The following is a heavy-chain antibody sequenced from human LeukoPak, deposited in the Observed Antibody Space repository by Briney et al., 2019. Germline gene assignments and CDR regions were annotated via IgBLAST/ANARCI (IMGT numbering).Heavy chain of an antibody. V-gene: IGHV3-33*06. CDR1: GFTFSNCG. CDR2: IWYDGNNK. CDR3: AKDLTSSTTVIDY. Sequence: GRSLRLPCAASGFTFSNCGMYWVRQAPGQGLEWVAVIWYDGNNKYYADSVQGRFTISRDNSKNTLYLHMNSLRAEDTAVYYCAKDLTSSTTVIDYWGQGTLVIVSS. D-gene: IGHD2-2*01. J-gene: IGHJ4*02.